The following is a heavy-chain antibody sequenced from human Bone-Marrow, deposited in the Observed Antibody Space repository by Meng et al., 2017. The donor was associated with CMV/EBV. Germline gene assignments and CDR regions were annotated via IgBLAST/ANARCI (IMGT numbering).Heavy chain of an antibody. Sequence: GGSLRLSCAASGFTFSSYWMSWVRQAPGKGLEWVANIKQDGSEKYYVDSVKGRFTISRDNAKNSLYLQMNSLRAEDTAVYYCARATPLDIVVVVAATRSGPLDYWGQGTLVTVSS. CDR2: IKQDGSEK. D-gene: IGHD2-15*01. V-gene: IGHV3-7*01. CDR3: ARATPLDIVVVVAATRSGPLDY. J-gene: IGHJ4*02. CDR1: GFTFSSYW.